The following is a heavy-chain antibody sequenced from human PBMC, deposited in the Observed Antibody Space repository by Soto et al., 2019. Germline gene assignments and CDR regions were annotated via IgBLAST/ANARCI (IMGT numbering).Heavy chain of an antibody. CDR3: ARSPSPDILTGYAHWYFDL. V-gene: IGHV1-18*01. Sequence: ASVKVSCKASGYTFTSYGISWVRQAPGQGLEWMGWISAYNGNTNYAQKLQGRVTMTTDTSTSTAYMELRSLRSDDTAVYYCARSPSPDILTGYAHWYFDLWGRGTLVTVS. CDR2: ISAYNGNT. CDR1: GYTFTSYG. J-gene: IGHJ2*01. D-gene: IGHD3-9*01.